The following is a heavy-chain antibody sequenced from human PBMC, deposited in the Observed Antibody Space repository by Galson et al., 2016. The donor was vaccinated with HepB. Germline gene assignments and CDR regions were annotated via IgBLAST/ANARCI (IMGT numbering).Heavy chain of an antibody. D-gene: IGHD3-3*01. CDR3: ARAKGLLEWLVRYYFDY. CDR1: GFSFSTHG. J-gene: IGHJ4*02. CDR2: ISSSSSYV. Sequence: SLRLSCAASGFSFSTHGMHWVRQAPGKGLEWVSSISSSSSYVDYADTVKGRFTISRDNAKNSLYLQMNSLRAEDTAVYYCARAKGLLEWLVRYYFDYWGQGTLVTVSS. V-gene: IGHV3-21*01.